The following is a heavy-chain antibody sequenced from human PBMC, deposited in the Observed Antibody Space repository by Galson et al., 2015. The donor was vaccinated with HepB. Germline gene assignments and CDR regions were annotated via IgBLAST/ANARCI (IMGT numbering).Heavy chain of an antibody. CDR1: GSSFNVYG. Sequence: SLRLSCAASGSSFNVYGIHWVRQAPGKGLEWVAVISYDAADKYYRDSVKGRFIISRDNSKKTVYLQMNSLRPEDTAVYFCAGGSSWYYFDCWGQGTLVTVSS. CDR3: AGGSSWYYFDC. CDR2: ISYDAADK. D-gene: IGHD6-13*01. J-gene: IGHJ4*02. V-gene: IGHV3-30*03.